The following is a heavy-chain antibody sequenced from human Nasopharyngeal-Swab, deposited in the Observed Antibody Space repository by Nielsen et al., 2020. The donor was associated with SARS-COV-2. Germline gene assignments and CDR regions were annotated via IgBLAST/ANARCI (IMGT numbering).Heavy chain of an antibody. V-gene: IGHV3-23*01. CDR3: AKDLGIAVAGTGHDL. Sequence: GESLKISCAASGFTFSSYAMSWVRQAPGKGLEWVSAISGSGGSTYYADSVKGRFTISRDNAKNSLFLQMNSLRAEDTALYYCAKDLGIAVAGTGHDLWGQGTLVTVSS. CDR2: ISGSGGST. J-gene: IGHJ5*02. D-gene: IGHD6-19*01. CDR1: GFTFSSYA.